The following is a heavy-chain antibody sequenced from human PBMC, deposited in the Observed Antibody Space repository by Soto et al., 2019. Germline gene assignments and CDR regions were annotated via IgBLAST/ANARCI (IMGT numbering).Heavy chain of an antibody. D-gene: IGHD3-3*01. Sequence: ASVKVSCKASGYTFTSYYMHWVRQAPGQGLEWMGIINPSGGSTSYAQKFQGRVTMTRDTSTSTVYMELSSLRSEDTAVYYCARAADYYDFCSAYYNQYYYSGMDVWGQGTTVTVSS. CDR2: INPSGGST. J-gene: IGHJ6*02. V-gene: IGHV1-46*01. CDR1: GYTFTSYY. CDR3: ARAADYYDFCSAYYNQYYYSGMDV.